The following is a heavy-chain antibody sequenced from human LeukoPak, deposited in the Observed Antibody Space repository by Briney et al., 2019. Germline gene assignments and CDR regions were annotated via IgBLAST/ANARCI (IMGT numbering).Heavy chain of an antibody. D-gene: IGHD2-2*02. Sequence: PSETLSLTCAVYGGSFSGYYWSWIRQPPGKGLEWIGEINHSGSTNYNPSLKSRVTISVDTSKNQFSLKLSSVTAADTAVYYCARRVVPAAIRNNWFDPWGQGTLVTVSS. J-gene: IGHJ5*02. CDR1: GGSFSGYY. CDR2: INHSGST. V-gene: IGHV4-34*01. CDR3: ARRVVPAAIRNNWFDP.